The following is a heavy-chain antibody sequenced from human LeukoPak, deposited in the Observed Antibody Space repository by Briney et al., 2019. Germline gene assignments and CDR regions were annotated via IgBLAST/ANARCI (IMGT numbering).Heavy chain of an antibody. CDR1: GGSISSSSYY. J-gene: IGHJ1*01. CDR3: ARTAPLRWELLLTDFQH. Sequence: SETLSLTCTVSGGSISSSSYYWGWIRQPPGKGLEWIGRIYYSGSTYYNPSLKSRVTISVDTSKNQFSLKLSSVTAADTAVYYCARTAPLRWELLLTDFQHWGQGTLVTVSS. CDR2: IYYSGST. D-gene: IGHD1-26*01. V-gene: IGHV4-39*01.